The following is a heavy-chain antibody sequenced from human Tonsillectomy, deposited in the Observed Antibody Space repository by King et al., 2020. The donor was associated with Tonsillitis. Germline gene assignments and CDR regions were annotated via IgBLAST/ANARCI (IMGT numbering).Heavy chain of an antibody. CDR2: IDWDYDK. V-gene: IGHV2-70*01. CDR3: ARIPRSTYYDSSGSFDY. Sequence: TLKESGPALVKPTQTLTLTCTFSGFSLSTSGMCVSWIRQPPGKALEWLALIDWDYDKYYSTYLKTRPTISKDTSKNQVVLPMTNMDPVDTATYYCARIPRSTYYDSSGSFDYWGQGTLVTVSS. J-gene: IGHJ4*02. D-gene: IGHD3-22*01. CDR1: GFSLSTSGMC.